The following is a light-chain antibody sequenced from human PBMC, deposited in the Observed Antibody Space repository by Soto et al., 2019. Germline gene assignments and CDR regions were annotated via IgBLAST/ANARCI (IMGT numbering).Light chain of an antibody. J-gene: IGKJ5*01. CDR2: GAS. CDR3: QQYYNWPRT. CDR1: ENIYTN. Sequence: EIVMTQSPATLSVSPGERATLSCRASENIYTNLAWYQQKQGQAPRLLFYGASTRDTGLPARFSGTGSGTELTITINSLQAEDSEVYYGQQYYNWPRTFGQGTRLEIK. V-gene: IGKV3-15*01.